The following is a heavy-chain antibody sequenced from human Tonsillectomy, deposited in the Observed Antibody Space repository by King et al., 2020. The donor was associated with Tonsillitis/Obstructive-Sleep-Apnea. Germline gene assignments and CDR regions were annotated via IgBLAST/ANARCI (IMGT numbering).Heavy chain of an antibody. Sequence: QLQLQESGPGLVKPSETLSLTCTVSGGSISSSSYYWGWIRQPPGKGLEWIGSIYYSGSTYYNPSLKSRVTISVDTSKNQFSLKLSSVTAADTAVYYCARQQLSGDWFDPWGQGTLVTVSS. J-gene: IGHJ5*02. CDR3: ARQQLSGDWFDP. CDR2: IYYSGST. D-gene: IGHD6-6*01. CDR1: GGSISSSSYY. V-gene: IGHV4-39*01.